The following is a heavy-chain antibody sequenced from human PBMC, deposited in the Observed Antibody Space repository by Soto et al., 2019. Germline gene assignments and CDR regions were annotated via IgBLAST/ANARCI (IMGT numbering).Heavy chain of an antibody. J-gene: IGHJ5*02. CDR1: GFTFSTYW. CDR3: AITGTTRDNWFDP. CDR2: INSDASHT. V-gene: IGHV3-74*01. D-gene: IGHD1-7*01. Sequence: GGSLRLSWAASGFTFSTYWMHWISQVPGKGLEWVSRINSDASHTYYADSVKGRFTISRDNAKNTLHLEMNSLRAEDTAVYYCAITGTTRDNWFDPWGQGTLVTVSS.